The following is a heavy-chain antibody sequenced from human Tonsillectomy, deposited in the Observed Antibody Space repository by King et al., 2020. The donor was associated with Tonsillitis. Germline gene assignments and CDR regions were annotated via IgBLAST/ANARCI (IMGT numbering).Heavy chain of an antibody. J-gene: IGHJ4*02. V-gene: IGHV3-23*04. Sequence: VQLVESGGGLVQPGGSLRLSCAASGFTFSSYAMSWVRQAPGKGLEWVSAISGSGGSTYYADSVKGRFTISRDNSKNTLYLQMNSLRAEDTAVYYCAPRGSYSGSFPDYFDYWGQGPRVTVSS. CDR3: APRGSYSGSFPDYFDY. CDR1: GFTFSSYA. D-gene: IGHD1-26*01. CDR2: ISGSGGST.